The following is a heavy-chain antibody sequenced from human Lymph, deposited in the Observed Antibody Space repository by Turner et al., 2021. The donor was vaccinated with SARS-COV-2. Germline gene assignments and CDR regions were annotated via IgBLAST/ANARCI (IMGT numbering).Heavy chain of an antibody. CDR2: ISCDGVNK. J-gene: IGHJ4*02. D-gene: IGHD3-22*01. V-gene: IGHV3-30*18. CDR1: GFTFSSYG. CDR3: AKGPWYYYDSSGLPYYFDY. Sequence: VQLVESGGGVVQPGRSLRLSCAASGFTFSSYGMHWVRQAPGKGLEWVAVISCDGVNKYYTDSVKGRFTISRDNSNNTLYLQMNSLRAEDTAVYYCAKGPWYYYDSSGLPYYFDYWGQGTLVTVSS.